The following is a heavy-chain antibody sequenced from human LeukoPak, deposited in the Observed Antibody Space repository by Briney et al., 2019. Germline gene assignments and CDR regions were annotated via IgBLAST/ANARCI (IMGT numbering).Heavy chain of an antibody. CDR3: AGLGCLGDYYFYYVTV. D-gene: IGHD5/OR15-5a*01. J-gene: IGHJ6*03. Sequence: SETLSLTCTVSGASISSGDYYWTWIRQPAGKGPEWIGRIYTGGSTNFNPSLKSRVSMSMDTSKNQFSLKVNSVTAADTAVYYCAGLGCLGDYYFYYVTVWGKGTTVTVSS. V-gene: IGHV4-61*02. CDR2: IYTGGST. CDR1: GASISSGDYY.